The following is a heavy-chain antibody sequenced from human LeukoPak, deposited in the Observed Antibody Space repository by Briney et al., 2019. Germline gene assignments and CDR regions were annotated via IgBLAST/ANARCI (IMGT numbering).Heavy chain of an antibody. J-gene: IGHJ5*02. CDR2: INHTLAT. D-gene: IGHD3-3*01. Sequence: YWSWIRQPPGKGLDSIAQINHTLATKYNPSLTTRVTISAYTSRNQFSLKLSSVTAADTAVYYCARNYAFSFDPWGQGTLVTVSS. CDR3: ARNYAFSFDP. CDR1: Y. V-gene: IGHV4-34*01.